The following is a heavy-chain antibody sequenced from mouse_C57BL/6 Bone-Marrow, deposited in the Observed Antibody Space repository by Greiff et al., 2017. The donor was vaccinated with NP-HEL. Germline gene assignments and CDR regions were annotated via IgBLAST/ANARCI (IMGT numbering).Heavy chain of an antibody. CDR2: IRSKSNNYAT. CDR3: VRHEGLRAMDY. Sequence: EVKVVESGGGLVQPKGSLKLSCAASGFSFNTYAMNWVRQAPGKGLEWVARIRSKSNNYATYYADSVKDRFTISRDDSESMLYLQMNNLKTEDTAMYYCVRHEGLRAMDYWGQGTSVTVSS. J-gene: IGHJ4*01. V-gene: IGHV10-1*01. CDR1: GFSFNTYA. D-gene: IGHD2-4*01.